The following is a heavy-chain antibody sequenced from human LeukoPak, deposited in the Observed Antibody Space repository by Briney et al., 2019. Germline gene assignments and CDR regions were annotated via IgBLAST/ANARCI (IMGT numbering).Heavy chain of an antibody. Sequence: GGSLRLSCAASGFTVSSNYMSWVRQAPGKGLEWVSVIYSGGSTYYADSVKGRFTISRHNSKNTLYLQMNSLRAEDTAVYYCAREDIVVVPAAGECYYYGMDVWGQGTTVTVSS. V-gene: IGHV3-53*04. CDR2: IYSGGST. D-gene: IGHD2-2*01. J-gene: IGHJ6*02. CDR3: AREDIVVVPAAGECYYYGMDV. CDR1: GFTVSSNY.